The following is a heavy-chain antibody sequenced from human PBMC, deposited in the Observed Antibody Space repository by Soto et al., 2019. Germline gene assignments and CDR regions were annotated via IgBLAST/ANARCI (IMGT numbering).Heavy chain of an antibody. CDR3: ARIDAGEWLVPYYYYGMDV. CDR1: GDSINSSSYY. J-gene: IGHJ6*02. Sequence: PSETLSLTCTVSGDSINSSSYYWGWIRQPPGKGLEWIGSIYYSGSTYYNPSLKSRVTISVDTSKNQFSLKLSSVTAADTAVYYCARIDAGEWLVPYYYYGMDVWGQGTTVTVSS. V-gene: IGHV4-39*01. CDR2: IYYSGST. D-gene: IGHD6-19*01.